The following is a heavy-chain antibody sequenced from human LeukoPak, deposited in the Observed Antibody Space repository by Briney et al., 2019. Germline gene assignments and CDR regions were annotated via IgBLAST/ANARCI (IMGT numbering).Heavy chain of an antibody. Sequence: SETLSLTCTVSGGSIRGSSYYWGWIRQPPGKGLVWIGSIYYSGNTYYYTPLTRRVTISVDTSKNQFSLRLSSVTAADTSVYYCARHAPIKTTVTTSHAFDIWGQGRMVTVSS. CDR1: GGSIRGSSYY. V-gene: IGHV4-39*01. CDR2: IYYSGNT. J-gene: IGHJ3*02. CDR3: ARHAPIKTTVTTSHAFDI. D-gene: IGHD4-17*01.